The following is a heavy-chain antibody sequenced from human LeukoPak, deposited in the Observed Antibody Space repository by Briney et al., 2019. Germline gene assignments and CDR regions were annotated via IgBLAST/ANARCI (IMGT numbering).Heavy chain of an antibody. D-gene: IGHD3-9*01. Sequence: ASVKVSCKASGYTFTGYYMHWVRQAPGQGLEWMGRINPNSGGTNYAQKFQGRVTMTRDTSISTAHMELSRLRSDDTAVYYCARDDWGDYWYFDLWGRGTLVTVSS. V-gene: IGHV1-2*06. CDR3: ARDDWGDYWYFDL. CDR1: GYTFTGYY. J-gene: IGHJ2*01. CDR2: INPNSGGT.